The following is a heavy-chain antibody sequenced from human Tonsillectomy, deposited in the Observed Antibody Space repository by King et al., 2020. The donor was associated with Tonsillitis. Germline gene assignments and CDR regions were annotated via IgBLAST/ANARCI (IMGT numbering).Heavy chain of an antibody. CDR3: ARQGVYCSSTSCYKYGMDV. D-gene: IGHD2-2*01. CDR2: VSAYNGNT. V-gene: IGHV1-18*04. J-gene: IGHJ6*02. Sequence: QLVQSGAEVKKPGASVKVSCKASGYTFTSYGISWVRQAPGQGLEWMGWVSAYNGNTNYAQKLQGRVTMTTDTSTSTAYMELRSLRSDDTAVYYCARQGVYCSSTSCYKYGMDVWGQGTTVTVSS. CDR1: GYTFTSYG.